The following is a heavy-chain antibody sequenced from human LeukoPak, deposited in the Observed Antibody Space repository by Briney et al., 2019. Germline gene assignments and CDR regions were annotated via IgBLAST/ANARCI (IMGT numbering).Heavy chain of an antibody. J-gene: IGHJ6*02. Sequence: GGSLRLSCAASGFTSSSYGMHWVRQAPGKGLEWVAVIWYDGSNKYYADSVKGRFTISRDNSKNTLYLQMNSLRAEDTAVYYCARADSSGYYYSLYYYYGMDVWGQGTTVTVSS. CDR1: GFTSSSYG. V-gene: IGHV3-33*01. CDR3: ARADSSGYYYSLYYYYGMDV. CDR2: IWYDGSNK. D-gene: IGHD3-22*01.